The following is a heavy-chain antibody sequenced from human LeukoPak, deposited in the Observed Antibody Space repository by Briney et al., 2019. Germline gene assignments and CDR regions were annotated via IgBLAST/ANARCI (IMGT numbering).Heavy chain of an antibody. CDR1: GFTVSSNY. D-gene: IGHD3-16*01. V-gene: IGHV3-53*01. CDR2: IYNGDGT. J-gene: IGHJ4*02. Sequence: PGGSLRLSCAASGFTVSSNYMSWVRQAPGKGLEWVSVIYNGDGTYYADSVKGRFTISRDNSKNTLYLQMNSLRAEDTAVYYCARGIIMITFGGVTRPRNFDYWGQGTLVTVSS. CDR3: ARGIIMITFGGVTRPRNFDY.